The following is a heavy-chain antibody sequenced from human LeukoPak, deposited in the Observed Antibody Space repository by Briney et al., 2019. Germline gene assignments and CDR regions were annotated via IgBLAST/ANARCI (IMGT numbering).Heavy chain of an antibody. V-gene: IGHV3-23*01. CDR3: AREDLHMDDY. CDR1: GFTFSSYA. D-gene: IGHD4-11*01. J-gene: IGHJ4*02. Sequence: GGSLRLSCAASGFTFSSYAMSWVRQAPGRGLEWVSAISGSGGSTYYADSVKGRFTISRDNAKNSLYLQMNSLRAEDTAVYYCAREDLHMDDYWGQGTLVTVSS. CDR2: ISGSGGST.